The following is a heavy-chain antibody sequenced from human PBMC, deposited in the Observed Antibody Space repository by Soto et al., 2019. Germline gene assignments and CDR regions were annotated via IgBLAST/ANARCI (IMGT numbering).Heavy chain of an antibody. CDR1: GGSISAYC. CDR2: IHYNGNT. D-gene: IGHD5-12*01. V-gene: IGHV4-59*01. Sequence: PSETLSLTCTVSGGSISAYCWSWVRQPPGKGLEWIGNIHYNGNTKYNPSLKSRVTMSVDTSKNQFSLKLISVTAADTAKYFCAREGNLGRWLQPLDFWGQGTLVTVSS. J-gene: IGHJ4*02. CDR3: AREGNLGRWLQPLDF.